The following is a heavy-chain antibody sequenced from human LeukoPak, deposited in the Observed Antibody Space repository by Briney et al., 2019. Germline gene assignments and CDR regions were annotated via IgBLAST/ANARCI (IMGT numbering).Heavy chain of an antibody. Sequence: PSETLSLTCTVSGGSISSSSYYWGWIRQPPGKGLEWIGSIYYSGSTYYNPSLKSRVTISVDTSKNQFSLKLSSVTAADTAVYYCARQERRIQWDWYFDLWGRGTLVTVSS. V-gene: IGHV4-39*07. D-gene: IGHD5-12*01. CDR3: ARQERRIQWDWYFDL. CDR1: GGSISSSSYY. J-gene: IGHJ2*01. CDR2: IYYSGST.